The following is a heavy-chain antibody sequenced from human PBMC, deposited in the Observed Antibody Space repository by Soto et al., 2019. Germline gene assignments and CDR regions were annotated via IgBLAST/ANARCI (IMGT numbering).Heavy chain of an antibody. Sequence: ASVKVSCKASGFSFTGYYIHWLRQAPGQGLEWMGWINARSGGTEYAQKFQGRVTLTRDTSIATAYLTLTSLTSDDTALYYCAKDLTRQLAYWLDPWGQGTQVTVSS. CDR2: INARSGGT. CDR1: GFSFTGYY. V-gene: IGHV1-2*02. D-gene: IGHD6-6*01. CDR3: AKDLTRQLAYWLDP. J-gene: IGHJ5*02.